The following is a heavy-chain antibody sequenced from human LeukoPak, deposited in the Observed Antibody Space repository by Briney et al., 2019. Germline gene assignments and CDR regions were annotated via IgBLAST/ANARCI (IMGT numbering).Heavy chain of an antibody. D-gene: IGHD3-22*01. CDR2: ISGYNGNT. Sequence: ASVKVSCKASGYTFTSYGISWVRQAPGQGLEWMGWISGYNGNTHYAQKVQGRVTMTTDTSTSTVYMELRGLRSDDTAVYYCARDGHRMYYYETGIYRFDFWGQGTLVIVSS. V-gene: IGHV1-18*01. J-gene: IGHJ4*02. CDR3: ARDGHRMYYYETGIYRFDF. CDR1: GYTFTSYG.